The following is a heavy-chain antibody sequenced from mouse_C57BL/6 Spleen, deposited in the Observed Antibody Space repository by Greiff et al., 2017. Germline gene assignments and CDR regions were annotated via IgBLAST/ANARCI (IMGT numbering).Heavy chain of an antibody. D-gene: IGHD4-1*01. Sequence: EVQRVESGGGLVKPGGSLKLSCAASGFTFSSYAMSWVRQTPEKRLEWVATISDGGSYTYYPDNVKGRFTISRDNAKNNLYLQMSHLKSEDTAMYYCAREKLGPFDYWGQGTTLTVSS. CDR3: AREKLGPFDY. V-gene: IGHV5-4*01. CDR2: ISDGGSYT. CDR1: GFTFSSYA. J-gene: IGHJ2*01.